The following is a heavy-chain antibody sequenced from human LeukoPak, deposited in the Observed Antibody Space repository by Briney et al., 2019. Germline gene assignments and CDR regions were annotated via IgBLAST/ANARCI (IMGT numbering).Heavy chain of an antibody. V-gene: IGHV1-46*01. Sequence: GASVKVSCKASGYTFTSYYMHWVRQAPGQGLEWMGIINPSGGSTSYAQKFQGRVTITTDESTSTAYMELSSLRSEDTAVYYCARDRSPPRYNWNYGWFDPWGQGTLVTVSS. D-gene: IGHD1-7*01. CDR1: GYTFTSYY. CDR2: INPSGGST. J-gene: IGHJ5*02. CDR3: ARDRSPPRYNWNYGWFDP.